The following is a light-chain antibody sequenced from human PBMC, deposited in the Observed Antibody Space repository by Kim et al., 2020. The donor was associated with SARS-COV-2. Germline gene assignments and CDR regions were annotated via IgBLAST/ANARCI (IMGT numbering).Light chain of an antibody. Sequence: QSALTQPASVSGSLGQSITISCTGTSSDVGGYNYVSWYQQHPGKAPKLMIYDVSKRPSGVSNRFSGSKSGNTASLTISGLQADDVAAYYCRSYTSSSHVFGTGTKVTVL. V-gene: IGLV2-14*01. CDR3: RSYTSSSHV. CDR2: DVS. J-gene: IGLJ1*01. CDR1: SSDVGGYNY.